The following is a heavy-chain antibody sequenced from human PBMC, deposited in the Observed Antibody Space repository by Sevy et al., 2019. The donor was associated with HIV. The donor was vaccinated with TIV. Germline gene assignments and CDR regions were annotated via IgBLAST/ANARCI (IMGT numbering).Heavy chain of an antibody. D-gene: IGHD3-22*01. Sequence: GGSLRLSCAASGFIFSNYGMHWVCQAPGKGLDSVAVVSYDGTTKYYAESVRGRFTISRDNSKNMVYLQMNSLRAEDTAVFYCAKGSKATDSAFDIWGQGTMVTVSS. CDR2: VSYDGTTK. CDR3: AKGSKATDSAFDI. J-gene: IGHJ3*02. CDR1: GFIFSNYG. V-gene: IGHV3-30*18.